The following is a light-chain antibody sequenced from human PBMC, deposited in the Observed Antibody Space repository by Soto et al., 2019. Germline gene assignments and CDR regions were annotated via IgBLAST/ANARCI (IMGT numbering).Light chain of an antibody. CDR1: QSVNSNY. Sequence: EIVLTQSPGTLALSPGERATLSCRASQSVNSNYLTWYQQKRGQAPRLLIHGASSRATGITDRFSGSGSGTDFTLTISRLEPEDFAVYYCQQYGSSPFTFGPGTKVGIK. V-gene: IGKV3-20*01. J-gene: IGKJ3*01. CDR2: GAS. CDR3: QQYGSSPFT.